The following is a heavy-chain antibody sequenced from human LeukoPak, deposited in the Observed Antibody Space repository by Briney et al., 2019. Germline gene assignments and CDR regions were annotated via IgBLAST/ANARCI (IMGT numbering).Heavy chain of an antibody. CDR1: GGSISNYY. CDR2: INYSGST. D-gene: IGHD2/OR15-2a*01. J-gene: IGHJ6*02. Sequence: SETLSLTCAVSGGSISNYYLNWIRQPPGKGLEWIGYINYSGSTNYNPSLKSRVTISINTSKNQFSLKLSSVTAADTAVYYCARDYFTSYYYYGMDVWGQGTTVTVSS. V-gene: IGHV4-59*01. CDR3: ARDYFTSYYYYGMDV.